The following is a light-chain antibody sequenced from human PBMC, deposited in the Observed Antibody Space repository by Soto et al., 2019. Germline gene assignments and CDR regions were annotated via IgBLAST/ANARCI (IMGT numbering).Light chain of an antibody. Sequence: QSALTQPPSASGTPGLRVTISCSGSRSNIGTNYVYWYQQLPGTAPKVLIYANNHRPSGVPDRFSGSKSGTSASLAISGLRSEDEADYYCASWDDSLSGVVFGGGTKLTVL. CDR3: ASWDDSLSGVV. J-gene: IGLJ2*01. V-gene: IGLV1-47*02. CDR1: RSNIGTNY. CDR2: ANN.